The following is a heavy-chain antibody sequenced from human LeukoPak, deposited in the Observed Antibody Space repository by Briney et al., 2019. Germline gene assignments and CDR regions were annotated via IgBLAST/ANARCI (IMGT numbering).Heavy chain of an antibody. CDR1: GYTFNDYG. CDR2: ITWSGAAT. Sequence: GGSLRLSCAASGYTFNDYGVSWVRQAPTKGLEWISGITWSGAATAYADSVKGRFTISRDNAQNSLFSEMNSLTAEDTALYYCARGFRDGPLYGMDVWGQGTTVTVSS. CDR3: ARGFRDGPLYGMDV. V-gene: IGHV3-20*04. J-gene: IGHJ6*02. D-gene: IGHD2-21*01.